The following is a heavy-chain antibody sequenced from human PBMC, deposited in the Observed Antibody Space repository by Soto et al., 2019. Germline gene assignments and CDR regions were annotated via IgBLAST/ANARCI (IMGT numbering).Heavy chain of an antibody. CDR1: GYTFTGYY. J-gene: IGHJ5*02. V-gene: IGHV1-2*02. Sequence: ASVKVSCKASGYTFTGYYMHWVRQAPGQGLEWMGWINPNSGGTNYAQKFQGRVTMTRDTSISTAYMELSRLRSDDTAVYYCARVGRTRGYSSSWYWFDPWGQGTLVTVSS. CDR2: INPNSGGT. D-gene: IGHD6-13*01. CDR3: ARVGRTRGYSSSWYWFDP.